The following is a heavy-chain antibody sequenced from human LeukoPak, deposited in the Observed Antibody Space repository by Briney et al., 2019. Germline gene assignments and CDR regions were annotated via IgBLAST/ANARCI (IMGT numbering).Heavy chain of an antibody. CDR3: ARDQVTTIAAAGTGWFDP. Sequence: SETLSLTCTVSGGSISSYYWSWIRQPPGKGLEWIGYTYYSGSTNYNPSLKSRVTISVDTSKNQFSLKLSSVTAADTAVYYCARDQVTTIAAAGTGWFDPWGQGTLVTVSS. D-gene: IGHD6-13*01. CDR1: GGSISSYY. J-gene: IGHJ5*02. CDR2: TYYSGST. V-gene: IGHV4-59*01.